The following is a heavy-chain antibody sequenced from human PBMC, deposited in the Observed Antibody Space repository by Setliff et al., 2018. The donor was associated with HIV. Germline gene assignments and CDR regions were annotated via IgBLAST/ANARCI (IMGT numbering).Heavy chain of an antibody. Sequence: SETLSLTCTVPGGSINRSNYYWGWIRQPPGKGLEWIGTISYTGSTYYDPSLKSRVTISLDASKNQFFLKLSSVTAPDTAIYYCARQTWEYYDTLTGYYRSPKNFDSWGQGTLVTVSS. J-gene: IGHJ4*02. D-gene: IGHD3-9*01. CDR1: GGSINRSNYY. CDR2: ISYTGST. CDR3: ARQTWEYYDTLTGYYRSPKNFDS. V-gene: IGHV4-39*01.